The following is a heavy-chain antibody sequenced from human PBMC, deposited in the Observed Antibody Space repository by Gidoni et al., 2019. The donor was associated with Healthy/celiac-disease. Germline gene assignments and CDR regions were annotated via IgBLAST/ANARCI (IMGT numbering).Heavy chain of an antibody. CDR1: GGSFSGYY. Sequence: QVQLQQWGAGLLKPSETLSLTCAVYGGSFSGYYWSWIRQPPGKGLEWIGEINHSGSTNYNPSLKSRVTISVDTSKNQFSLKLSSVTAADTAVYYCARGLGMWDDYWGQGTLVTVSS. CDR2: INHSGST. J-gene: IGHJ4*02. D-gene: IGHD1-26*01. V-gene: IGHV4-34*01. CDR3: ARGLGMWDDY.